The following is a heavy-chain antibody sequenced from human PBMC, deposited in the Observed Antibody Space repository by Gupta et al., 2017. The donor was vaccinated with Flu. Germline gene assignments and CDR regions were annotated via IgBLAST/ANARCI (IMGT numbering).Heavy chain of an antibody. CDR3: AKDRGRWDYDSLDY. J-gene: IGHJ4*02. CDR1: GFTFGVCA. D-gene: IGHD5-12*01. Sequence: VKLVDSGGGLAQHGRYLGPARAASGFTFGVCAYTWGRQAPGGGLEWVSSISWNSGTIAYADSVKGRFTISRDNAENSLYLQMNSLRPEDTAFYYCAKDRGRWDYDSLDYWGQGTLVTVSS. CDR2: ISWNSGTI. V-gene: IGHV3-9*01.